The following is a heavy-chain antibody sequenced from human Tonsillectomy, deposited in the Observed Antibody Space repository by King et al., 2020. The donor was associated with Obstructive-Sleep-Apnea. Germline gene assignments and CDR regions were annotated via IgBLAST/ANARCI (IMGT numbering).Heavy chain of an antibody. V-gene: IGHV3-30*04. J-gene: IGHJ4*02. CDR1: GFTFSSYA. Sequence: VQLVESGGGVVQPGRSLRLSCAASGFTFSSYAMHWVRQAPGKGLEWVAVISYDGRKKHYADSVKGRFTISRDNSKNTLYLQMNSLRAEDTAVYYCARDSGYSGYDHIDHWGQGTLVTDSS. CDR3: ARDSGYSGYDHIDH. CDR2: ISYDGRKK. D-gene: IGHD5-12*01.